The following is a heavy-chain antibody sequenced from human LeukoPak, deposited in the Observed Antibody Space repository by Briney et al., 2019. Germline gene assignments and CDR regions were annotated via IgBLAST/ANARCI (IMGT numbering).Heavy chain of an antibody. CDR2: ISGSGGST. Sequence: GGSLRLSCAASGFTFSIYAMSWVRQAPGKGLEWVSAISGSGGSTYYADSVKGRFTISRDNSKNTLYLQMNSLRAEDTAVYYCAKAPIDYYDSSGYYYSLAFDIWGQGTLVTVSS. CDR1: GFTFSIYA. V-gene: IGHV3-23*01. CDR3: AKAPIDYYDSSGYYYSLAFDI. D-gene: IGHD3-22*01. J-gene: IGHJ3*02.